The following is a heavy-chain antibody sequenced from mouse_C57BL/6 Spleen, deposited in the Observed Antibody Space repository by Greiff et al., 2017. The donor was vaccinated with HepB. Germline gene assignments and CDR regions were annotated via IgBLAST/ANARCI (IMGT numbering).Heavy chain of an antibody. CDR1: GYTFTSYW. CDR3: AGGYGSSPFAY. Sequence: VQLQQSGAELVKPGASVKLSCKASGYTFTSYWMQWVKQRPGQGLEWIGEIDPSDSYTNYNQKFKGKATLTVDTSSSTAYLQLSSLTSEDSAVYYWAGGYGSSPFAYWGQGTLVTVSA. D-gene: IGHD1-1*01. J-gene: IGHJ3*01. CDR2: IDPSDSYT. V-gene: IGHV1-50*01.